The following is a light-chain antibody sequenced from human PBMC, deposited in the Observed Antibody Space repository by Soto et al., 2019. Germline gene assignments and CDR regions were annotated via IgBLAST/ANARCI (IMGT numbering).Light chain of an antibody. CDR1: TSDVGVSDY. J-gene: IGLJ2*01. V-gene: IGLV2-11*01. CDR2: DVN. Sequence: QSALTQPGSVSGSPGQSVTISCTGATSDVGVSDYVSWYQHHPGKAPELMLYDVNKRPSGVPDRFSGSKSGTTVALTISGLQTEDEADYYCCSYGGSSTLIFGGGAQLTVL. CDR3: CSYGGSSTLI.